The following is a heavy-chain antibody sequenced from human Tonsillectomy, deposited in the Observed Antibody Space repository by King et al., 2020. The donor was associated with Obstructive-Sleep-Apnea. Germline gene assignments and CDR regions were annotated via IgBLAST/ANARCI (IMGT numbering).Heavy chain of an antibody. CDR3: ACPISSSWRDAFDI. CDR1: GDSISSYY. J-gene: IGHJ3*02. D-gene: IGHD6-13*01. Sequence: QLQESGPGLVKPSETLSLTCTVSGDSISSYYWSWIRQPPGKGLGWIGYIYDSGSINYNPSLKSRVTISVDTSKNQFSLKLSSVTAADTAVYYCACPISSSWRDAFDIWGQGTMVTVSS. V-gene: IGHV4-59*01. CDR2: IYDSGSI.